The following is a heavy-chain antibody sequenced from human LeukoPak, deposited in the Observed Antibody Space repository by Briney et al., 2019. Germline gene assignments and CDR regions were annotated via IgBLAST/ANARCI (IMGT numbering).Heavy chain of an antibody. CDR1: GFTFSSYG. Sequence: GGTLRLSCAASGFTFSSYGMSWVRQAPGKGLEWVSTISGGGVTTYYADSVKGRFTISRDNSKNALYLQMDSLRVEDTAVYYCARNGAVDWDAEYAFDIWGQGTWVTVSS. D-gene: IGHD3/OR15-3a*01. J-gene: IGHJ3*02. CDR3: ARNGAVDWDAEYAFDI. V-gene: IGHV3-23*01. CDR2: ISGGGVTT.